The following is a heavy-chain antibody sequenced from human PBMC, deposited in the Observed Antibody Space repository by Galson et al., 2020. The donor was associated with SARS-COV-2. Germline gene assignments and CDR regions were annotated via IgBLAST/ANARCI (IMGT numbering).Heavy chain of an antibody. D-gene: IGHD2-2*01. CDR3: ARATIVPADAFDAFDI. Sequence: SETLSLTCAVSGGSISSSNWWSWVRQPPGKGLEWIGEIYHSGSTNYNPSLKSRVTISVDKSKNQFSLKLSSVTAADTAVYYCARATIVPADAFDAFDIWGQGTMVTVSS. J-gene: IGHJ3*02. V-gene: IGHV4-4*02. CDR2: IYHSGST. CDR1: GGSISSSNW.